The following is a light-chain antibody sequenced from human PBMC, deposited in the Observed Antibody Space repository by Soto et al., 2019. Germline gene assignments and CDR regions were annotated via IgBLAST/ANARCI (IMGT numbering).Light chain of an antibody. CDR2: DVS. CDR3: SSYTSRNTLV. CDR1: SSDVGGYNF. Sequence: QSALTQPASVSGSPGQSITISCIGTSSDVGGYNFVSWYQQHPGKAPKLMIYDVSNRPSGVSNRFSGSKSGNTASLTISGLQAEDEAYYYCSSYTSRNTLVFGTGTKLTVL. V-gene: IGLV2-14*01. J-gene: IGLJ1*01.